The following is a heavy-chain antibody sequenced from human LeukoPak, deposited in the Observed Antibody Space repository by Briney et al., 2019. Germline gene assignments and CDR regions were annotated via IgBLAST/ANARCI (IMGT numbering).Heavy chain of an antibody. V-gene: IGHV3-11*01. CDR1: GFTFSDYY. D-gene: IGHD3-22*01. CDR2: ISSSGSTI. Sequence: PGGSLRLSCAASGFTFSDYYMSLIRQAPGKGLEWVSYISSSGSTIYYADSVKGRFTISRDNAKNSLYLQMNSLRAEDTAVYYCARDLSPVVVIPSYWGQGTLVTVSS. J-gene: IGHJ4*02. CDR3: ARDLSPVVVIPSY.